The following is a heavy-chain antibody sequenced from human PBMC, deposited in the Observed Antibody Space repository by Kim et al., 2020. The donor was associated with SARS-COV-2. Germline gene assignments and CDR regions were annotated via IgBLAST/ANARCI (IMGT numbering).Heavy chain of an antibody. D-gene: IGHD4-17*01. V-gene: IGHV3-33*01. CDR1: GFVFSSYG. Sequence: GGSLRLSCAASGFVFSSYGMHWVRQAPGKGLEWVAVIWHDGSGKYYSDSVKGRFTISRDNSKNTLFLEMNSLRAEDTAIYYCVREDYGGNPDDFYGMDVWGQGTTVTVSS. CDR2: IWHDGSGK. J-gene: IGHJ6*02. CDR3: VREDYGGNPDDFYGMDV.